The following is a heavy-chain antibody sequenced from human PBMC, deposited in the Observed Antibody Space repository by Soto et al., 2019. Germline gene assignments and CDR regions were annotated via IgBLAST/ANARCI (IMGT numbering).Heavy chain of an antibody. J-gene: IGHJ5*02. D-gene: IGHD6-13*01. CDR1: GYSISSGYY. CDR2: IYHSGST. Sequence: PSETLSLTCAVSGYSISSGYYWGWIRQPPGKGLEWIGSIYHSGSTYYDPSLKSRVTISVDTSKNQFSLKLSSVTAADTAVYYCARVVAAAGTSWFDTWGQGTLVTVSS. CDR3: ARVVAAAGTSWFDT. V-gene: IGHV4-38-2*01.